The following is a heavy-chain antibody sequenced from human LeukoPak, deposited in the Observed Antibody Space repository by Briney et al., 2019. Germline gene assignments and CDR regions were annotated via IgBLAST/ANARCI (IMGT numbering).Heavy chain of an antibody. V-gene: IGHV3-7*04. CDR1: GFTFSSHW. Sequence: PGGSLRLSCAASGFTFSSHWMNWVRQALGKGLEWVANVNQDGGVQYYVDSVKGRSTISRDNAENSLYLQMNSLRAEDTAVYYCARGMTVAANWFDPWGQGTLVTVSS. D-gene: IGHD6-19*01. CDR2: VNQDGGVQ. CDR3: ARGMTVAANWFDP. J-gene: IGHJ5*02.